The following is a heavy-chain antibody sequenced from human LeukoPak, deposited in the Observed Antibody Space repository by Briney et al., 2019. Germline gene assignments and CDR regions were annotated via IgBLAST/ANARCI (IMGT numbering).Heavy chain of an antibody. D-gene: IGHD3-9*01. CDR3: ARNRLGDFDY. CDR2: IYYSGST. Sequence: PSETLSLTCTVSGDSISSSTYYWGWIRQPPGKGLEWIGSIYYSGSTYYNPSLKSRVTISVDTSKNQFSLKLSSVTAADTAVYYCARNRLGDFDYWGQGTLVTVSS. V-gene: IGHV4-39*01. J-gene: IGHJ4*02. CDR1: GDSISSSTYY.